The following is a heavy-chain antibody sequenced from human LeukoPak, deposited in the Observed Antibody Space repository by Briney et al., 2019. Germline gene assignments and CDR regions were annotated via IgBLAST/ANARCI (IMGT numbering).Heavy chain of an antibody. CDR1: GFTFDDYT. J-gene: IGHJ4*02. D-gene: IGHD6-19*01. V-gene: IGHV3-43*01. CDR2: ISWDGGST. Sequence: SGGSLRLSCAASGFTFDDYTMHWVRQAPGKGLEWVSLISWDGGSTYYADSVKGRFTISRDNGKNSLYLQMNSLRTEDTALYYCAKDISGGSGWYDYWGQGTLVTVSS. CDR3: AKDISGGSGWYDY.